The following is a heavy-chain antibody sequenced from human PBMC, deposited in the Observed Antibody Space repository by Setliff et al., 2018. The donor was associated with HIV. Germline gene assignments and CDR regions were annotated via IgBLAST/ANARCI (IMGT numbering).Heavy chain of an antibody. J-gene: IGHJ4*02. CDR2: ITGTGNYI. D-gene: IGHD7-27*01. CDR1: GFTFSRYS. CDR3: ARGGSDWGRFDY. V-gene: IGHV3-21*01. Sequence: PGGSLRLSCAASGFTFSRYSMNWVRQAPGKGLEWASTITGTGNYIYYVDSVKGRFTISRDNAKNSLYLQMNSLRAEDTALYFCARGGSDWGRFDYWGQGTLVTVSS.